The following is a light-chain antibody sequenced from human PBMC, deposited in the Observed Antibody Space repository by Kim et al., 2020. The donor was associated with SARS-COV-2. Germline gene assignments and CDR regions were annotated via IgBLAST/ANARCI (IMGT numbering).Light chain of an antibody. J-gene: IGLJ2*01. CDR1: KVGDKY. CDR2: QDS. V-gene: IGLV3-1*01. CDR3: QAWDSSTDVV. Sequence: SPGQTDSITCSGDKVGDKYACWYQQKPGQSPVLVIYQDSKRPSGIPERFSGSNSGNTATLTISGTQAMDEADYYCQAWDSSTDVVFGGGTQLTVL.